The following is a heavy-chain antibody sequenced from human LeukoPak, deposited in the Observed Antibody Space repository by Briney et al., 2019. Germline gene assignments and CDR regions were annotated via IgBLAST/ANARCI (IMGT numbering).Heavy chain of an antibody. CDR1: GYTFTSYG. D-gene: IGHD2-15*01. CDR2: ISAYNGNT. Sequence: GASVKVSCKASGYTFTSYGISWVRQAPGQGLEWMGWISAYNGNTNYAQKLQGRVTMTTDTTTSTAYMELRSLRSDDTAVYYCAREVRGIYCSGGSCYPDYWGQGTLVTVSS. CDR3: AREVRGIYCSGGSCYPDY. J-gene: IGHJ4*02. V-gene: IGHV1-18*01.